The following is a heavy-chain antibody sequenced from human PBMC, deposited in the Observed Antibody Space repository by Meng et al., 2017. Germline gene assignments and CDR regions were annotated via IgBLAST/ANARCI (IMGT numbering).Heavy chain of an antibody. CDR1: GDSISGSSDY. V-gene: IGHV4-39*01. CDR3: ARRDYFDY. CDR2: IYYSGST. J-gene: IGHJ4*02. Sequence: QVQLQQWGAGLLKPSETLSLTCIVSGDSISGSSDYWGWIRQPPGKGLEWIGSIYYSGSTYYNPSLKSRVTISVDTSKNQFSLKLSSVTAADTAVYYCARRDYFDYWGQGTLVTVSS.